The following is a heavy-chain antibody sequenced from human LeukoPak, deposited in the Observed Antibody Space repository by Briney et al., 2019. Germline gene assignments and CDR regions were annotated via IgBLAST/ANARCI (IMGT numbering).Heavy chain of an antibody. D-gene: IGHD3-10*01. CDR2: IIPILGIA. Sequence: VASVKVSCKASGGTFSSYAISWVRQAPGQGLEWMGRIIPILGIANYAQKFQGRVTITTDESTSTAYMELSSLGSEDTAVYYCASPVGFKYGSDDFAIWGQGTLVTVSS. CDR1: GGTFSSYA. CDR3: ASPVGFKYGSDDFAI. V-gene: IGHV1-69*04. J-gene: IGHJ3*02.